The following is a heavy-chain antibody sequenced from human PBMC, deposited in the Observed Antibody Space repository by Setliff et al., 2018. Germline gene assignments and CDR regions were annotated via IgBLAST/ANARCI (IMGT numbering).Heavy chain of an antibody. Sequence: SETLSLTCTVSGGSIGSGDYYWSWIRQPPGKGLEWIGYIYYSGSTYYNPSLKSRVTISVDTSNNQFSLKLSSVTAADTAVYYCARAHSDIVVVPAAMRDAFDIWGQGTMVTVSS. V-gene: IGHV4-30-4*08. CDR2: IYYSGST. CDR1: GGSIGSGDYY. CDR3: ARAHSDIVVVPAAMRDAFDI. D-gene: IGHD2-2*01. J-gene: IGHJ3*02.